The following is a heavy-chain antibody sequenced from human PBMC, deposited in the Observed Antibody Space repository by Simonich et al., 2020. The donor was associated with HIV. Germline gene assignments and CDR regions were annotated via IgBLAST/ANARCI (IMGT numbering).Heavy chain of an antibody. CDR2: IKYIGSS. CDR3: ARHQTGTDAFDI. Sequence: QLQVQESGPGLVKPSETLSLTCIVFGDSISSWTSYWGGIRQPPGKGLEWIGNIKYIGSSSYNPSLKSRVTLSVDTSKNQFSLKLTSVTAADTAMYYCARHQTGTDAFDIWGQGTMVAVSS. CDR1: GDSISSWTSY. D-gene: IGHD1-1*01. J-gene: IGHJ3*02. V-gene: IGHV4-39*01.